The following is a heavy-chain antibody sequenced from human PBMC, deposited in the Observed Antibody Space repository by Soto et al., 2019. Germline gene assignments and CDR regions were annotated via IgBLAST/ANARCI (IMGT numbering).Heavy chain of an antibody. CDR3: AKPGPAAGPGGYYYYYMDV. V-gene: IGHV3-30*18. Sequence: QVQLVESGGGVVQPGRSLRLSCAASGFTFSSYGMHWVRQAPGKGLEWVAVISYDGSNKYYADSVKGRFTISRDNSKNTLYLQMNSLRADDTAVYYCAKPGPAAGPGGYYYYYMDVWGKGTTVTVSS. D-gene: IGHD6-13*01. CDR1: GFTFSSYG. J-gene: IGHJ6*03. CDR2: ISYDGSNK.